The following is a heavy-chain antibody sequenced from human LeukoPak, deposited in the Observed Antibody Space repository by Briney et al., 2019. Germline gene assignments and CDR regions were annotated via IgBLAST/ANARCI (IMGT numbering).Heavy chain of an antibody. D-gene: IGHD5-24*01. CDR2: LNNGGDDT. CDR1: GITFSSSA. CDR3: AKGRARDGYSY. Sequence: PRGSLRLSCAASGITFSSSATTWVRQAPGKGLEWVSSLNNGGDDTYYADSVKGRFTISRDNSKNTLYLQMNSLRVEDTAVYYCAKGRARDGYSYWGHGILVTVSS. J-gene: IGHJ4*01. V-gene: IGHV3-23*01.